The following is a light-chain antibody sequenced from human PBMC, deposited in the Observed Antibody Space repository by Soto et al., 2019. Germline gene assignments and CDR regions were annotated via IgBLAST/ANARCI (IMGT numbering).Light chain of an antibody. CDR1: QSISPE. V-gene: IGKV3-15*01. CDR3: QQGHTWPLT. CDR2: SAS. Sequence: EIVMTQSPATLSVSPGERATRSCRASQSISPELAWYQQKPGQPPRHLIYSASTRATGVPARYTGSGSGSDFTLTTSGLQSEDFAVYYCQQGHTWPLTFGQGTRLEI. J-gene: IGKJ2*01.